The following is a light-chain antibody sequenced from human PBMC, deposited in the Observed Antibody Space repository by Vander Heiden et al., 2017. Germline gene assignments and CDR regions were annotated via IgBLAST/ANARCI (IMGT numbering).Light chain of an antibody. J-gene: IGLJ2*01. V-gene: IGLV2-14*01. Sequence: QSSLPQPASVSGSPGQPINISETGGRSDVGSYNFVSWCQQHPSKAPKVMIYEVTNRPSGVSNRFSGSKSSNTASLTIAGLQAEDEADYYCCSYTGSSTPFIFGGGTRLTVL. CDR2: EVT. CDR3: CSYTGSSTPFI. CDR1: RSDVGSYNF.